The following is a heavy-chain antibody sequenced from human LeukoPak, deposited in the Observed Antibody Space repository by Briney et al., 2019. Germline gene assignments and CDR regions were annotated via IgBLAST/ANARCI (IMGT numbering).Heavy chain of an antibody. D-gene: IGHD6-6*01. Sequence: SETLSLTCAVYGGSFSGYYWSWIRQPPGKGLEWIGYVYTSGSTNYNPSLKSRVTISVDTSKNQFSLKLSSVTAADTALYYCARLKTSFNYFDYWGQGTLVTVSS. CDR1: GGSFSGYY. V-gene: IGHV4-4*09. CDR3: ARLKTSFNYFDY. CDR2: VYTSGST. J-gene: IGHJ4*02.